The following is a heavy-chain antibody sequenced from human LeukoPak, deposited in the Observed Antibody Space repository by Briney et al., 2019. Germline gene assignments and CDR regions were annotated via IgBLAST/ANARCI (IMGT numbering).Heavy chain of an antibody. Sequence: GGSLRLSCAASGFTFSSYSMNWVRQAPGKGLEWVSYISSTSNTMYYADSVKGRFTISRDNAKTSLYLQMNSLTPEDTAVYYCARISVIRGLSSFDSWGQGTPVTVSS. CDR1: GFTFSSYS. V-gene: IGHV3-48*04. CDR2: ISSTSNTM. J-gene: IGHJ4*02. CDR3: ARISVIRGLSSFDS. D-gene: IGHD3-10*01.